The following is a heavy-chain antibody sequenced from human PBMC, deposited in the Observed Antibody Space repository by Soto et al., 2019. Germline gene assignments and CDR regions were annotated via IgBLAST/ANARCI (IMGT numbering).Heavy chain of an antibody. CDR3: ARDQYYDFWSGYYFDY. CDR1: GFTFSSYA. CDR2: ISYDGSNK. Sequence: GGSLRLSCAASGFTFSSYAMHWVRQAPGKGLEWVAVISYDGSNKYYADSVKGRFTISRDNSKNTLYLQMNSLRAEDTAVYYCARDQYYDFWSGYYFDYWGQGTLVTVSS. V-gene: IGHV3-30-3*01. J-gene: IGHJ4*02. D-gene: IGHD3-3*01.